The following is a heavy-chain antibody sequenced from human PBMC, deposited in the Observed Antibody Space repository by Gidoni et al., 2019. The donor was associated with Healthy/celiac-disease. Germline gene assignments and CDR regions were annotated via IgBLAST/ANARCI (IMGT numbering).Heavy chain of an antibody. CDR1: GGTFSSYA. J-gene: IGHJ4*02. CDR3: ARDRGPLRVTGVFDY. Sequence: QVQLVQSGAEVKKPGSSVTVSCKASGGTFSSYAISWVRQAPGQGLEWMGGIIPIFGTANYAQKFQGRVTMTADESTSTAYMELSSLRSEDTAVYYCARDRGPLRVTGVFDYWGQGTLVTVSS. CDR2: IIPIFGTA. D-gene: IGHD3-10*01. V-gene: IGHV1-69*01.